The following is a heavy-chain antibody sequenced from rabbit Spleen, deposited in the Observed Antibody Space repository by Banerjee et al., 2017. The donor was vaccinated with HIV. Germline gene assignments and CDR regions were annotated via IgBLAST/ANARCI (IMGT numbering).Heavy chain of an antibody. J-gene: IGHJ4*01. CDR3: ARDLTSVVGWNFNL. V-gene: IGHV1S45*01. CDR2: INVYTGKP. D-gene: IGHD1-1*01. Sequence: QQQLLESGGGLVQPGGSLTLTCKASGVSLNDKDVMCWVRQAPGKGLEWIACINVYTGKPVYATWAKGRFTISRTSSTTVTLQMTSLTAADTATYFCARDLTSVVGWNFNLWGPGTLVTVS. CDR1: GVSLNDKDV.